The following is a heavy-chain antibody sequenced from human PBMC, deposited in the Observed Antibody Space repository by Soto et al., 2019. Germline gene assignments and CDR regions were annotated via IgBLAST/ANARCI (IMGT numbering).Heavy chain of an antibody. CDR1: GGSISSYY. CDR3: AMLKSSHDSHCFDP. V-gene: IGHV4-59*01. CDR2: IYYSGST. D-gene: IGHD6-13*01. Sequence: PSETLSLTCTVSGGSISSYYWSWIRQPPGKGLEWIGYIYYSGSTNYNPSLKSRVTISVDTSKNQFSLKLSSVTAADTAVYYCAMLKSSHDSHCFDPWGQGTLVTVSS. J-gene: IGHJ5*02.